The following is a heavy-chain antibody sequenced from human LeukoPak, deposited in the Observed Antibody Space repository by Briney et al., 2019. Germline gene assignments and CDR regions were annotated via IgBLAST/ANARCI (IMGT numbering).Heavy chain of an antibody. CDR1: GISLRDARVG. J-gene: IGHJ3*01. V-gene: IGHV2-26*01. CDR2: IFSTDEK. D-gene: IGHD3-3*01. Sequence: SGPTLVNPPETLTLTCTVSGISLRDARVGVTWIRQPPGKALEWPPHIFSTDEKSYNTSLKSRLTISKDTSKSQVVLTMTNLDPVDTATYYCARVRGYDFWTDHPDGFDVWGHGTMVTVSS. CDR3: ARVRGYDFWTDHPDGFDV.